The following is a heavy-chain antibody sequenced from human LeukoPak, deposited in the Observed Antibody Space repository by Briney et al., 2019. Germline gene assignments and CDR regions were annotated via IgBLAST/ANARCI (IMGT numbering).Heavy chain of an antibody. J-gene: IGHJ5*02. CDR1: GGSISSGDYY. D-gene: IGHD3-3*01. Sequence: SETLSLTCTVSGGSISSGDYYWSWIRQPPGKGLEWLGYIYYSGSTYYNPSLKSRVTISVDTSKNQFSLKLSSVTAADTAVYYCARQLRFLEWFSETNWFDPWGQGTLVTVSS. V-gene: IGHV4-30-4*08. CDR2: IYYSGST. CDR3: ARQLRFLEWFSETNWFDP.